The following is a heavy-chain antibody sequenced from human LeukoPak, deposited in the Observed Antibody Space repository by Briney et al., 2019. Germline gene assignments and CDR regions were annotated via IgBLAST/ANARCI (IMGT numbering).Heavy chain of an antibody. V-gene: IGHV1-69*04. CDR2: IIPILGIA. J-gene: IGHJ6*03. CDR3: ASSVVEGRYPRYYYYMDV. D-gene: IGHD3-16*02. CDR1: GGTFSSYA. Sequence: GSSVKVSCKASGGTFSSYAISWVRQAPGQGLEWMGRIIPILGIANYAQKFQGRVTITADKSTSTAYMELSSLRSEDTAVYYCASSVVEGRYPRYYYYMDVWGKGTTVTVSS.